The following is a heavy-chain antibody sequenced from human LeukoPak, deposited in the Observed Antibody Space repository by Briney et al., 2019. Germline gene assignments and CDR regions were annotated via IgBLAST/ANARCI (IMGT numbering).Heavy chain of an antibody. Sequence: ASVKDSCKASGGTFISYAISWVRQAPGQGLEWMGGIIPIFGTANYAQKFQGRVTITADESTSTAYMELSSLRSEDTAVYYCACGGYSYGEVDYFDYWGQGILVTVSS. V-gene: IGHV1-69*13. J-gene: IGHJ4*02. CDR2: IIPIFGTA. CDR1: GGTFISYA. CDR3: ACGGYSYGEVDYFDY. D-gene: IGHD5-18*01.